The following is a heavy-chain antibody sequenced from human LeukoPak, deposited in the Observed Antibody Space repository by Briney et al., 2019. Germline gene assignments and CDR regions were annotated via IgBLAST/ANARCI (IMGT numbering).Heavy chain of an antibody. J-gene: IGHJ6*03. CDR1: GGSISSYY. Sequence: SETLSLTCTVSGGSISSYYWSWIRQPPGKGLEWIGYIYYSGSTNYNPSLKSRVTISVDTSKNQFSLKLSSVTAADTALYYCARGRRDGYRLYYMDVWGNGTTVTISS. CDR2: IYYSGST. D-gene: IGHD5-24*01. CDR3: ARGRRDGYRLYYMDV. V-gene: IGHV4-59*08.